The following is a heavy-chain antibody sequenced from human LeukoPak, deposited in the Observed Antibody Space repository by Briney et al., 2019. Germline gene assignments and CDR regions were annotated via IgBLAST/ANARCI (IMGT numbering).Heavy chain of an antibody. CDR3: ARGTKTGYTGYDWNY. D-gene: IGHD5-12*01. J-gene: IGHJ4*02. CDR2: IYTSGST. CDR1: GGSISSYY. V-gene: IGHV4-4*09. Sequence: SETLSLTCTVSGGSISSYYWSWIRQPPGKGLEWIGYIYTSGSTNYNPSLKSRVTISVDTSSNQFSLILTSVTAADTAVYYCARGTKTGYTGYDWNYWGQGSLVTVSS.